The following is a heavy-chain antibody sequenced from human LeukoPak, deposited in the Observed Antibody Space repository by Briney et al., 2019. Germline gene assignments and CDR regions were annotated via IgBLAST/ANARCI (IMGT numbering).Heavy chain of an antibody. V-gene: IGHV3-23*01. D-gene: IGHD3-22*01. Sequence: GGSLRLSCAAPGFTFSSYAMSWVRQAPGKGLEWVSAISGSGGSTYYADSVKGRFTISRDNSKNTLYLQMNSLRAEDTAVYYCAKDQSRYFYDSSAYPRNWFDPWGQGTLVTVSS. CDR2: ISGSGGST. CDR1: GFTFSSYA. J-gene: IGHJ5*02. CDR3: AKDQSRYFYDSSAYPRNWFDP.